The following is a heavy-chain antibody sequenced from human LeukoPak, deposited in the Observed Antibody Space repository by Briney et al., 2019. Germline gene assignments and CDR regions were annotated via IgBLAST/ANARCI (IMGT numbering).Heavy chain of an antibody. CDR3: ARGWRVVDY. CDR1: GCTFTGYY. J-gene: IGHJ4*02. V-gene: IGHV1-2*02. Sequence: ASVKVSCKASGCTFTGYYMHWVRQAPGQGLEWMGWINPNSGDTNHAQKFQGRVTMTRDTSISTAYMGLSRLRSDDTAVYYCARGWRVVDYWGQGTLVTVSS. D-gene: IGHD6-13*01. CDR2: INPNSGDT.